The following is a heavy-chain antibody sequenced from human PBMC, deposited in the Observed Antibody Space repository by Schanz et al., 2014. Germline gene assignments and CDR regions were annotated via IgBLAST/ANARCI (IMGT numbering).Heavy chain of an antibody. J-gene: IGHJ4*02. Sequence: QVHLVQSGAEVKRPGASVKVSCKASEYSFTSYSMHWVRQAPGQRLEWMGWINTGSGDTKYSQNFQGRVTITRDTSASTAYMELSSLRSEDTAVYSCARGIGGSGANNYFDYWGQGPLXTVSS. D-gene: IGHD2-15*01. CDR1: EYSFTSYS. CDR2: INTGSGDT. V-gene: IGHV1-3*04. CDR3: ARGIGGSGANNYFDY.